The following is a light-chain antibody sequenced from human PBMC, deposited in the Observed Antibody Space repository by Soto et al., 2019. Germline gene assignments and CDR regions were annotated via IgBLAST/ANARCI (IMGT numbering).Light chain of an antibody. CDR1: QRVLHSSYKNNY. CDR3: QQYYSTPPT. J-gene: IGKJ4*01. Sequence: DIVMTQSPGSLAVSLGEGATINCRSSQRVLHSSYKNNYLAWYQQKPGQPPKLLIYWASTRESGVPDRFSGSGSGTDFTLTISSLQAEDVAVYYCQQYYSTPPTFGGGTKVEIK. CDR2: WAS. V-gene: IGKV4-1*01.